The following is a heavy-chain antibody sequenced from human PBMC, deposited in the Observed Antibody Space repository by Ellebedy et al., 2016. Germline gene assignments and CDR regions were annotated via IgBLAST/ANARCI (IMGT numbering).Heavy chain of an antibody. J-gene: IGHJ6*02. CDR3: ARGVVVTAIHYYYYGMDV. V-gene: IGHV4-61*01. CDR1: GGSVSSGSYY. CDR2: SYYSGST. Sequence: SETLSLTXTASGGSVSSGSYYWCCIRQPPGTGLEWHGYSYYSGSTNYNPSLKSRVTRSVDTSKNQFSLKLSSVTAADTAVYYCARGVVVTAIHYYYYGMDVWGQGTTVTVSS. D-gene: IGHD2-21*02.